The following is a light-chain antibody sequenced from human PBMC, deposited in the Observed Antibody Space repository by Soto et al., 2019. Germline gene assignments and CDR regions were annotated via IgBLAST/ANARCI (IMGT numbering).Light chain of an antibody. V-gene: IGKV1-5*03. CDR3: QGYNSYQYT. Sequence: DIQMTQSPSTLSASVGDRVTITCRASQSISSWLAWYQQKPGKAPKLLIYKASTLESGVPSRFSGSGSGTEFTLTISSLQPDDFATYYCQGYNSYQYTFGQGTKLEIK. CDR1: QSISSW. J-gene: IGKJ2*01. CDR2: KAS.